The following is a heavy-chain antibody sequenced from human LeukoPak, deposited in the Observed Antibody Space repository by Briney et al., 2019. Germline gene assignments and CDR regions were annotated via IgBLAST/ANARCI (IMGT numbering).Heavy chain of an antibody. V-gene: IGHV3-9*01. J-gene: IGHJ4*02. D-gene: IGHD6-19*01. Sequence: GRSLRLSCAASGFTFDDYAMHWVRQAPGKGLEWISGISWNSGSIGYADSVKGRFTISRDNAKNSLFLQMNSLRAEDTALYYCAKDLPHSSGWPTFDYWGQGTLVTVSS. CDR1: GFTFDDYA. CDR3: AKDLPHSSGWPTFDY. CDR2: ISWNSGSI.